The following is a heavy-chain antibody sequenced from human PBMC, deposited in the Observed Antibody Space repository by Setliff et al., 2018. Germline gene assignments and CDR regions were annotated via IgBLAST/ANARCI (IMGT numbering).Heavy chain of an antibody. V-gene: IGHV3-72*01. J-gene: IGHJ4*02. CDR1: GFTFSDHY. CDR2: SRDKGNSYTT. CDR3: IRDTHMSGAYYFDY. D-gene: IGHD1-26*01. Sequence: GGSLRLSCAVSGFTFSDHYMDWVRQVPGKGLEWVGRSRDKGNSYTTEYAASVKGRFTISRDASKNSLFLQMNSLKTEDTAVYYCIRDTHMSGAYYFDYWGQGTLVTVS.